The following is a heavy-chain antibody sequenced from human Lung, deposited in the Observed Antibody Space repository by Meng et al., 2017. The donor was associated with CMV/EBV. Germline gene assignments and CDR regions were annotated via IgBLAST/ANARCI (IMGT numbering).Heavy chain of an antibody. CDR1: GASISSGTRY. V-gene: IGHV4-39*01. CDR2: IYSGGQT. J-gene: IGHJ4*02. Sequence: LXCSVSGASISSGTRYWGWIRQPPGKGLEWIGSIYSGGQTFYSPSLRSRVTLAVDRTKNQFSLKMTSVTAADTAVYFCAKFPDRRDTGFWGRGAVVTVSS. D-gene: IGHD1-14*01. CDR3: AKFPDRRDTGF.